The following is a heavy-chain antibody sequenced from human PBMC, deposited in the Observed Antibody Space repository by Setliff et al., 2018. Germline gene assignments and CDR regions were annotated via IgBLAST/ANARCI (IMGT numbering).Heavy chain of an antibody. J-gene: IGHJ6*02. V-gene: IGHV3-11*04. Sequence: GGSLRLSCAASGFTFSDYYMSWIRQAPGKGLEWLSYIVSSGSTTYYADSVKGRFTISRDNAKNSLYLQMNSLRAEDTAVYYCARDRTAMVTHYGMDVWGQGTTVTVSS. CDR2: IVSSGSTT. D-gene: IGHD5-18*01. CDR3: ARDRTAMVTHYGMDV. CDR1: GFTFSDYY.